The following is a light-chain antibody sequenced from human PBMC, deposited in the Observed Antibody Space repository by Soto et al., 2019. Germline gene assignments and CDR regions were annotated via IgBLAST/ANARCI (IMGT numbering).Light chain of an antibody. CDR2: AAS. J-gene: IGKJ1*01. CDR1: QSVGSN. Sequence: EIVMTQSPATLSVSPGERGSRSCRARQSVGSNLAWYQQKPGQPPRLLIYAASTRATDVPARFSGGGSETEFTLTISSLQSEDFAVYFCQQYNIWPLWTFGQGTKVDI. CDR3: QQYNIWPLWT. V-gene: IGKV3-15*01.